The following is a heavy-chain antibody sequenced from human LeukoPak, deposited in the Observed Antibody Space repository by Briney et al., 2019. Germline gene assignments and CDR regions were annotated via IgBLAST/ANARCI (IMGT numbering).Heavy chain of an antibody. CDR1: GGSISSYY. J-gene: IGHJ1*01. CDR2: IYYSGST. V-gene: IGHV4-59*01. CDR3: ARDTDEYFQH. Sequence: SETLSLTYTVSGGSISSYYWSWIRQPPGKGLEWIGYIYYSGSTNYNPSLKSRVTISVDTSKNQFSLKLSSVTAADTAVYYCARDTDEYFQHWGQGTLVTVSS. D-gene: IGHD2-8*02.